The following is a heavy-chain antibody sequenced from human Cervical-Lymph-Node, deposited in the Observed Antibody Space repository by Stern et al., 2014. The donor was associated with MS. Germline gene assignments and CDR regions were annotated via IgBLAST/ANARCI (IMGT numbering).Heavy chain of an antibody. D-gene: IGHD5-12*01. CDR2: INPDGGST. Sequence: QVQLVQSGAEVKGPGAPVKVSCKASGYTFSSYYMHWVRQAPGQGLEWMCIINPDGGSTTCAKKFQGRLTLTRDTSTSTVYMGLTSLRSEDTAVYYCALYSGTFYWGQGTLVTVSS. J-gene: IGHJ4*02. CDR1: GYTFSSYY. V-gene: IGHV1-46*01. CDR3: ALYSGTFY.